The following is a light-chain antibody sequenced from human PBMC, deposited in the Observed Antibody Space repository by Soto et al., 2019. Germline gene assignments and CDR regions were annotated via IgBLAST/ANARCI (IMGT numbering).Light chain of an antibody. CDR2: DVS. J-gene: IGLJ2*01. V-gene: IGLV2-14*01. CDR1: SSDVGGYNY. CDR3: SSYTSSSTHFVV. Sequence: QSALTQPASVSGSPGQSITISCTGTSSDVGGYNYVSWYQQHPGKAPKLMIYDVSNRPSGVSNRFSGSKSGNTASLTISGLQAEDEADYYCSSYTSSSTHFVVFGGGTKLTVI.